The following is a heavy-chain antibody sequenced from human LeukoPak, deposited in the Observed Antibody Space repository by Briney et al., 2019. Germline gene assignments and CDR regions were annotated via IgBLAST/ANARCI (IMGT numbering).Heavy chain of an antibody. CDR1: GYTFTSYG. CDR3: AREGGSSGWPDY. Sequence: ASVKVYCKASGYTFTSYGISWVRQAPGQGVEWMGWISAYNDNTYYTQNLKGRVTMIADTSTSTAYMELRSLRSDDTAMYYCAREGGSSGWPDYWGQGTLVTVSS. CDR2: ISAYNDNT. J-gene: IGHJ4*02. V-gene: IGHV1-18*01. D-gene: IGHD6-19*01.